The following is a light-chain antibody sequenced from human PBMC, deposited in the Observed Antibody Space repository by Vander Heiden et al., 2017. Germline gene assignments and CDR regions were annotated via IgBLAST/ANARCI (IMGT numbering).Light chain of an antibody. CDR3: QQSESTPYT. CDR1: QSISSY. V-gene: IGKV1-39*01. J-gene: IGKJ2*01. Sequence: DIQMTQSPSSLSASVGDRVTITCRASQSISSYLNWYQQKPGKAPKLLIYAASSLQSGVPSRFSGSGSGTDFTLTISSLQPEDIATYYCQQSESTPYTFGQGTKLEIK. CDR2: AAS.